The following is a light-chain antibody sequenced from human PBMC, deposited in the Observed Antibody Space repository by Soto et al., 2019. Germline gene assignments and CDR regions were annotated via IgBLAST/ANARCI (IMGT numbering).Light chain of an antibody. CDR3: QAYCSSLSGVV. Sequence: QSVLTQPPSVSGAPGQRVTISCTGSSSNIGAGYDVYWYQQLPGAATKLLIYGNTNRPSGVPDRFSASKSGASASLAITGLQAEDEADYYCQAYCSSLSGVVFGGGTQLTVL. CDR2: GNT. CDR1: SSNIGAGYD. J-gene: IGLJ3*02. V-gene: IGLV1-40*01.